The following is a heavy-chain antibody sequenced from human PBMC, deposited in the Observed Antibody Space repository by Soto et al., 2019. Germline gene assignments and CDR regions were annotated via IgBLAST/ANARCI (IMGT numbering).Heavy chain of an antibody. J-gene: IGHJ4*02. V-gene: IGHV3-30*18. CDR1: GFTFSSYG. CDR2: ISYDGSNE. CDR3: AKSPRNSSSSEFDY. D-gene: IGHD6-6*01. Sequence: QVQLVESGGGVVQPGRSLRLSCAASGFTFSSYGMHWVRQAPGKGLEWVAVISYDGSNEYYADSVKGRFTISRDNSKNTLYLQMNSLRAEDTAVYYCAKSPRNSSSSEFDYWGQGTLVTFSS.